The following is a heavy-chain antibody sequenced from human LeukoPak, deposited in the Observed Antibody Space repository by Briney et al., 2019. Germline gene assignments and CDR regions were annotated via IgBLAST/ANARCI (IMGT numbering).Heavy chain of an antibody. J-gene: IGHJ4*02. CDR1: GGTFSSYA. Sequence: SVKVSCKASGGTFSSYAISWVRLAPGQGLEWMGGIIPIFGTANYAQKFQGRVTITADESTSTAYMELSSLRSEDTVVYYCARSYSGSYDFDYWGQGTLVTVSS. V-gene: IGHV1-69*13. CDR3: ARSYSGSYDFDY. D-gene: IGHD1-26*01. CDR2: IIPIFGTA.